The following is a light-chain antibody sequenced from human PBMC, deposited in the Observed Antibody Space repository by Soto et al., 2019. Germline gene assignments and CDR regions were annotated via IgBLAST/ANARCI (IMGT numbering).Light chain of an antibody. CDR1: SSNIGGNT. J-gene: IGLJ1*01. V-gene: IGLV1-44*01. Sequence: QSVLTQPPSASGTPGQRVTISCSGSSSNIGGNTVNWYQQLPGTAPKLLMYSNNQRPSGVPDRFSGSKSGTSASLAISGLQSEDEDDYYCAAWDDSLDGLLFGTGTKLTVL. CDR2: SNN. CDR3: AAWDDSLDGLL.